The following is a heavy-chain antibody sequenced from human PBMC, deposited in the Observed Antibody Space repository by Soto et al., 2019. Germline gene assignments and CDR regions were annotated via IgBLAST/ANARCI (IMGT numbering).Heavy chain of an antibody. CDR1: GCSISSYY. Sequence: PSETLSLTCTVSGCSISSYYWSWIRQPPGKGLEWIGYIYYSGSTNYNPSLKSRVTISVDTSKNQFSLKLSSVTAADTAVYYCARQMVATGGPYFDYWGQGTLVTVSS. J-gene: IGHJ4*02. V-gene: IGHV4-59*01. D-gene: IGHD5-12*01. CDR2: IYYSGST. CDR3: ARQMVATGGPYFDY.